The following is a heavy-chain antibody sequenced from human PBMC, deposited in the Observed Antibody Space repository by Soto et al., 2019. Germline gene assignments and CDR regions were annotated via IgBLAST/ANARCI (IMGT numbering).Heavy chain of an antibody. Sequence: GGSLRLSCAASGFTFSGYAMSWVRQAPGKGLEWVSTLSGNGVNPNYADSVKGRFTISRDNSENTLYLQMISLSAEDMAIYYFAKGPRSVNWHYCDCWGQRTLVTVSS. V-gene: IGHV3-23*01. J-gene: IGHJ4*02. D-gene: IGHD1-20*01. CDR3: AKGPRSVNWHYCDC. CDR2: LSGNGVNP. CDR1: GFTFSGYA.